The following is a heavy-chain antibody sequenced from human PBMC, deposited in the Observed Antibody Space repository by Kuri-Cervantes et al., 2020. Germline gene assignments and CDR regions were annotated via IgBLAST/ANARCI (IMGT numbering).Heavy chain of an antibody. D-gene: IGHD6-19*01. J-gene: IGHJ6*02. CDR2: IYYSGST. Sequence: GSLRLSCTVSGGSISSYYWSWIRQPPGKGLEWIGYIYYSGSTNYNPSLKSRVTISVDTSKNQFSLKLSSVTAADTAVYYCARGTSSGWYDYYYYYGMDVWGQGTTVTVSS. V-gene: IGHV4-59*01. CDR1: GGSISSYY. CDR3: ARGTSSGWYDYYYYYGMDV.